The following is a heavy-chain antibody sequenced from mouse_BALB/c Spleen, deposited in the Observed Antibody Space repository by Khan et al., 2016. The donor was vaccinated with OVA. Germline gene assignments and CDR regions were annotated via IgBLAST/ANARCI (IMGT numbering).Heavy chain of an antibody. CDR2: VNPNNGGT. CDR3: AIYHGYCDV. V-gene: IGHV1-18*01. J-gene: IGHJ1*01. CDR1: GYSFTGYY. D-gene: IGHD1-1*01. Sequence: VQLQQSGPDLVKPGASVKISCKASGYSFTGYYIHWVKQSHGKSLEWIGSVNPNNGGTSYNQKFKGKAILTVDKSSNPAYMELRSLTAEYAAVYSCAIYHGYCDVWGAGTTVTVSS.